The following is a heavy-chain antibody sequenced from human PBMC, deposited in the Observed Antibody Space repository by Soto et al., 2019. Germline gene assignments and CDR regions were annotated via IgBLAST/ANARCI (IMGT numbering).Heavy chain of an antibody. Sequence: ASVKVSCKASGYTFTGYYMHWVRQAPGQGLEWMGWINPNSGGTNYAQKFQGRVTMTRDTSISTAYMELSRLRSDDTAVYYCARELVVGATPDYFDYWGQGTLVTAPQ. CDR1: GYTFTGYY. CDR2: INPNSGGT. D-gene: IGHD1-26*01. CDR3: ARELVVGATPDYFDY. J-gene: IGHJ4*02. V-gene: IGHV1-2*02.